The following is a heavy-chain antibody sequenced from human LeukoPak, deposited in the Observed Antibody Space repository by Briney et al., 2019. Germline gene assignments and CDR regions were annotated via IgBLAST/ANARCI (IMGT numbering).Heavy chain of an antibody. Sequence: GRSLRLSCAASGFTFSSYGMHWVRQAPGKGLEWVAVISYDGSNKYYADSVKGRFTISRDNSKNTLYLQMNSLRAEDTAVYYCAIHPSNYDILTGPRDYWGQGTLVTVSS. CDR2: ISYDGSNK. V-gene: IGHV3-30*03. J-gene: IGHJ4*02. D-gene: IGHD3-9*01. CDR1: GFTFSSYG. CDR3: AIHPSNYDILTGPRDY.